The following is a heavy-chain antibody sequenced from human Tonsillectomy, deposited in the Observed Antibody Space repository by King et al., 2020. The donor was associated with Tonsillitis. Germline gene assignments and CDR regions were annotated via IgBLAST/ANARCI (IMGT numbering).Heavy chain of an antibody. CDR1: GYTFTGYH. CDR3: AKIGTAYGAFDI. V-gene: IGHV1-2*02. CDR2: ISPNSGGT. Sequence: VQLVQSGAEVKKPGASVKVSCKASGYTFTGYHMHWVRQARGQGLEWMGWISPNSGGTNYAQMFQGRVTMTRDTSITTAYIELSGLRSDETAVYYCAKIGTAYGAFDIWGQGTMVTVSS. J-gene: IGHJ3*02. D-gene: IGHD3-10*01.